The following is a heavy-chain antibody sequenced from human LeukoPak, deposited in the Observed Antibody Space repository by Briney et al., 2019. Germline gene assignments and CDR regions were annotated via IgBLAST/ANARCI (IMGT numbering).Heavy chain of an antibody. CDR1: GFTFNSYA. D-gene: IGHD3-10*01. J-gene: IGHJ4*02. CDR2: ISYDGSNK. V-gene: IGHV3-30-3*01. Sequence: GGSLRLSCAASGFTFNSYAMHWVRQAPGKGLEWVAVISYDGSNKYYADSVKGRFTISRDNSKNTLYLQMNSLRAEDTAVYYCAMYGSGPYYFDYWGQGTLVTVSS. CDR3: AMYGSGPYYFDY.